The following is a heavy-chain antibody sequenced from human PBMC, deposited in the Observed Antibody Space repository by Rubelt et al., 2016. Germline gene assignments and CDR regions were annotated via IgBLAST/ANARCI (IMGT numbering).Heavy chain of an antibody. V-gene: IGHV3-74*02. CDR2: IYSDGSST. CDR1: GLKFSGSA. Sequence: VESGGGLVQPGGFLKLACAASGLKFSGSAIHWVRQVPGKGLVWVSRIYSDGSSTTYADSVKGRFTISRDNAKNTLYLQMNSLRAEDTAVYYCARGDREAFDTWGQGTMVAVSS. CDR3: ARGDREAFDT. D-gene: IGHD1-26*01. J-gene: IGHJ3*02.